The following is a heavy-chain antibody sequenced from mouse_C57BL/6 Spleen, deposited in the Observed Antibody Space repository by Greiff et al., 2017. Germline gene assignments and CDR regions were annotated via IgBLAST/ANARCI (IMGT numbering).Heavy chain of an antibody. CDR3: ARSGTTGTLVDY. J-gene: IGHJ2*01. Sequence: VQLQQSGPELVKPGASVKISCKASGYSFTDYNMNWVKQSNGKSLEWIGVINPNYGTTSYNQNVKGQATLTVDQSSSTAYMQLNSLTSEDSAVYYCARSGTTGTLVDYWGQGTTLTVSS. V-gene: IGHV1-39*01. CDR2: INPNYGTT. CDR1: GYSFTDYN. D-gene: IGHD2-13*01.